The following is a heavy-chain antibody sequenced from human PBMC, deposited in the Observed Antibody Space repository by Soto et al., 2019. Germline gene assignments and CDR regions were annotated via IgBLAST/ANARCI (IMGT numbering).Heavy chain of an antibody. CDR2: IYYSGST. Sequence: QVQLQESGPGLVKPSETLSLTCTVSGGSVSSGSYYWSWIRQPPGKGLEWIGYIYYSGSTNYNPALKSRVTISVDTSKNQFSLKLSSVTAADTAVYYCARGRYTGDFQHWGQGTLVTVSS. V-gene: IGHV4-61*01. D-gene: IGHD3-16*02. J-gene: IGHJ1*01. CDR3: ARGRYTGDFQH. CDR1: GGSVSSGSYY.